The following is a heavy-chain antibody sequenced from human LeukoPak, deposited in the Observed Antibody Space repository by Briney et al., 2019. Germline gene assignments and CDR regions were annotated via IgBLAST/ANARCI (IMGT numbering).Heavy chain of an antibody. J-gene: IGHJ6*02. CDR2: ISAYNGNT. CDR1: GYTFTSYG. CDR3: ARDQLGSGWYYYYSGMDV. V-gene: IGHV1-18*01. D-gene: IGHD6-19*01. Sequence: ASVKVSCKASGYTFTSYGISWVRQAPGQGLEWMGWISAYNGNTNYAQKLQGRVTMTTDTSTSTAYMELRSLRSDDTAVYYCARDQLGSGWYYYYSGMDVGGQGTTVTVPS.